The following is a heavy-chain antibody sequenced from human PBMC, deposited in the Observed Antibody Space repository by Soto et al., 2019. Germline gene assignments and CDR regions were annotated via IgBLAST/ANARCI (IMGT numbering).Heavy chain of an antibody. V-gene: IGHV4-59*01. CDR3: ARDLWGYCGTDCYPLDV. Sequence: SETLSLTCTVSGGSISGYYWSWIQQPPGKGLEWIGYMYKTGSTVYNPSFKSRVTISVDTSKNQFSLKLNSVTDADTAVYYCARDLWGYCGTDCYPLDVWGQGTTVTVSS. CDR1: GGSISGYY. J-gene: IGHJ6*02. CDR2: MYKTGST. D-gene: IGHD2-21*02.